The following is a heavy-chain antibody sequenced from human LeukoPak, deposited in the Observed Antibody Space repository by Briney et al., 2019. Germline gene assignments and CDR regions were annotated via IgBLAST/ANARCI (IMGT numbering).Heavy chain of an antibody. CDR1: GDSVSSNSAA. CDR2: TYYRSKWYN. CDR3: ARGGSGWADYYYYGMDV. V-gene: IGHV6-1*01. Sequence: SQTLSLTCAISGDSVSSNSAAWNWMRQSPSRGLEWLGRTYYRSKWYNDYAVSVKSRITINPDTSKNQFSLQLTSVTPEDTAVYYCARGGSGWADYYYYGMDVWGQGTTVTVSS. J-gene: IGHJ6*02. D-gene: IGHD6-19*01.